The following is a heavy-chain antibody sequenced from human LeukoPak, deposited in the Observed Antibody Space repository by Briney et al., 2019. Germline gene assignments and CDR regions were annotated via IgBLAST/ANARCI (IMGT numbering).Heavy chain of an antibody. Sequence: SQTLSLTCAISGDSVSSNTAAWNWIRRSPSRGLEWLGRTYYRSKWHNDYAESVKSRLTINPDTSKNQFSLQLNSVTPEDTAVYYCARSGYFAEYFQYWGQGTLVTVPS. J-gene: IGHJ1*01. CDR2: TYYRSKWHN. CDR1: GDSVSSNTAA. CDR3: ARSGYFAEYFQY. D-gene: IGHD3-3*01. V-gene: IGHV6-1*01.